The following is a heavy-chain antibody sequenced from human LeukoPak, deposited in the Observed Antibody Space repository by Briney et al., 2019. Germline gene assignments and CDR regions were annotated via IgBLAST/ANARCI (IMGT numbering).Heavy chain of an antibody. CDR1: GFTFNTYA. V-gene: IGHV3-30-3*01. J-gene: IGHJ4*02. CDR2: ISYDANNK. D-gene: IGHD2-15*01. Sequence: PGGSLRLSCAASGFTFNTYAMHWVRQAPGKGLDWVAVISYDANNKYYANSVKGRFTISRDNSKNTFYLQMNSLGTEDTAVYYCARDRPPGGSCLDYWGQGTLVTVSS. CDR3: ARDRPPGGSCLDY.